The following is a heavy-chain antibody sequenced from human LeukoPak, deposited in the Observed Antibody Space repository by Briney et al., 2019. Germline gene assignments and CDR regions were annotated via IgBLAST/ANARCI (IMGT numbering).Heavy chain of an antibody. V-gene: IGHV1-46*01. D-gene: IGHD4-23*01. Sequence: ASVKVSCKASGYTFTSYYMHWVRQAPGQGLEWMGIINPSGGSTSYAQKFQGRVTMTRDMSTSTVYMELSSLRSEDTAVYFCAGGNYRLRRAFDVWGHGTMVTISS. CDR2: INPSGGST. J-gene: IGHJ3*01. CDR1: GYTFTSYY. CDR3: AGGNYRLRRAFDV.